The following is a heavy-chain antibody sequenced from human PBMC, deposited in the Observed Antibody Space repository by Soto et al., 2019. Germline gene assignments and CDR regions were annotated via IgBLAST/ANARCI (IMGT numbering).Heavy chain of an antibody. CDR1: GFTFSSYG. Sequence: QVQLVESGGGVVQPGRSLRLSCAASGFTFSSYGMHWVRQAPGKGLEWVAVIWYDGSNKYYADSVKGRFTISRDNSKNTLYLQMSSLRAEDTAVYYCARGAGYSSSWLDVWGQGTTVTVSS. J-gene: IGHJ6*02. D-gene: IGHD6-13*01. CDR3: ARGAGYSSSWLDV. CDR2: IWYDGSNK. V-gene: IGHV3-33*01.